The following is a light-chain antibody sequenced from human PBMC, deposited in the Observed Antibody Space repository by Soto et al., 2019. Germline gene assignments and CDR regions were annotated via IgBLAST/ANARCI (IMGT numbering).Light chain of an antibody. CDR2: LSSDGSH. CDR3: QTWDTGARVV. Sequence: QSVLTQSPSASASLGASVKLTCTLSSGHSSYAIAWHQQQPEKGPRYLMKLSSDGSHSKGDGIPDRFSGSSSGAERYLTISDLQSEDEADYYCQTWDTGARVVFGGGTKLTVL. CDR1: SGHSSYA. V-gene: IGLV4-69*01. J-gene: IGLJ2*01.